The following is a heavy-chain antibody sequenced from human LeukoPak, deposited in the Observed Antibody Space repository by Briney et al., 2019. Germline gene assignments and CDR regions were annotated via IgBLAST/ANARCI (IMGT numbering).Heavy chain of an antibody. CDR2: IYYSGST. CDR3: ARATYYYDSSGYYGFDY. Sequence: SETLSLTCTVSGGSISSYYWSWIRQPPGKGLEWIGYIYYSGSTTYNPSLKSRVTISVDTSKDQFSLKLSSVAAADTAVYYCARATYYYDSSGYYGFDYWGQGTLVTVSS. D-gene: IGHD3-22*01. V-gene: IGHV4-59*01. CDR1: GGSISSYY. J-gene: IGHJ4*02.